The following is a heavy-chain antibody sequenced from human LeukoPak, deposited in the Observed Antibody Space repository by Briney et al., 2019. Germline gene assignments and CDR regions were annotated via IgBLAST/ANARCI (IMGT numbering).Heavy chain of an antibody. D-gene: IGHD3-16*02. J-gene: IGHJ4*02. CDR1: GFTFDDYG. Sequence: PGGSLRLSCAASGFTFDDYGMSWVRQAPGKGLEWVSGINWNGGSTGYADSVKGRFTISRDNAKNSLYLQMNSLRAEDTALYHCVRGYYDYVWGSYRPFDYWGQGTLVTVSS. CDR3: VRGYYDYVWGSYRPFDY. CDR2: INWNGGST. V-gene: IGHV3-20*01.